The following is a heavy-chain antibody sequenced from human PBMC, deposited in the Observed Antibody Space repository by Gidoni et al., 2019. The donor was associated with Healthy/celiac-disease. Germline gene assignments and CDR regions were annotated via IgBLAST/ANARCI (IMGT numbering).Heavy chain of an antibody. CDR1: GFTFSSYA. J-gene: IGHJ3*02. CDR2: ISGSGGST. Sequence: EVQLLESGGGLVQPGGSLRISCAASGFTFSSYAMSWVRQAPGKGLEWVSAISGSGGSTYYADSVKGRFTISRDNSKNTLYLQMNSLRAEDTAVYYCAKDAITYGSGIDDAFDIWGQGTMVTVSS. CDR3: AKDAITYGSGIDDAFDI. V-gene: IGHV3-23*01. D-gene: IGHD3-10*01.